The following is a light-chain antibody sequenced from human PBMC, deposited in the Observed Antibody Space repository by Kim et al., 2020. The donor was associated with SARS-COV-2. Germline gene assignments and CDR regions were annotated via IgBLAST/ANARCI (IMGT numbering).Light chain of an antibody. Sequence: GKSVTISCTGTSRDIGAYNYVSWCQQHPGKAPKLMIFHVTKRPSGVSSRFSGSKSVNTASLTISGLQAEDEADYYCSSYTNSDSWVFGGGTQLTVL. CDR1: SRDIGAYNY. V-gene: IGLV2-14*04. J-gene: IGLJ3*02. CDR3: SSYTNSDSWV. CDR2: HVT.